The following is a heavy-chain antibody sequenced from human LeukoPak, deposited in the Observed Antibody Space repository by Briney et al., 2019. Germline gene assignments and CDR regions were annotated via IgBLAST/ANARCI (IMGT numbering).Heavy chain of an antibody. Sequence: GESLNIGYPGSGYGFTTSWIAWVRHLPGKGLGWMGIIYPADSDTRFSPSFQGQVITSADKSTSTAYLQWSSLKASDSAMYYCARATDMTPMGGYYSFVYWGQGTLVSVSS. D-gene: IGHD5-12*01. CDR3: ARATDMTPMGGYYSFVY. CDR1: GYGFTTSW. CDR2: IYPADSDT. V-gene: IGHV5-51*01. J-gene: IGHJ4*02.